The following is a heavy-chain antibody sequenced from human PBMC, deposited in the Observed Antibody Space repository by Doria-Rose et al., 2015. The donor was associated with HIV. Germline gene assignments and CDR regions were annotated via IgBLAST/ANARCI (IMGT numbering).Heavy chain of an antibody. Sequence: QESGPVLVKPTETLTLTCTVSGVSLSSPGMGVSWIRQPPGKALEWLANIVSDDARSYKPSLKSRLTISRGTSKSQVVLTMTDMDPVDTATYYCARIKSSRWYHKYYFDFWGQGTLVIVSA. J-gene: IGHJ4*02. CDR3: ARIKSSRWYHKYYFDF. D-gene: IGHD6-13*01. CDR1: GVSLSSPGMG. V-gene: IGHV2-26*01. CDR2: IVSDDAR.